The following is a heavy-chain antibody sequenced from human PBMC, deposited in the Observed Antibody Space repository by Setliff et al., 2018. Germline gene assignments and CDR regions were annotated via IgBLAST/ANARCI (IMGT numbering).Heavy chain of an antibody. CDR2: IKQDGSEK. CDR1: GFTFSRYW. V-gene: IGHV3-7*01. J-gene: IGHJ6*03. CDR3: ARSTETFSGEDFYFFYYMDV. D-gene: IGHD4-4*01. Sequence: PGGSLRLSCAASGFTFSRYWMSWVRQAPGKGLEWVANIKQDGSEKYYVDSVKGRFTISRDSSRNTVDLQMSSLRPEDTALYYCARSTETFSGEDFYFFYYMDVWGKGTTVTVSS.